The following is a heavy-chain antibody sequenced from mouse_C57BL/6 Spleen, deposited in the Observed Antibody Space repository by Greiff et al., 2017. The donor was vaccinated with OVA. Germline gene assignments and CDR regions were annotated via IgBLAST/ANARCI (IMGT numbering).Heavy chain of an antibody. Sequence: VQLQQSGPELLKPGASVKMSCKASGYTFTDYNMHWVKQSHGKSLEWIGYINPNNGGTSYNQKFKGKATLTVNKSSSTAYMELRSLTSEDSAVYYCASGGYYEVAYWGQGTLVTVSA. CDR2: INPNNGGT. CDR3: ASGGYYEVAY. D-gene: IGHD2-3*01. J-gene: IGHJ3*01. V-gene: IGHV1-22*01. CDR1: GYTFTDYN.